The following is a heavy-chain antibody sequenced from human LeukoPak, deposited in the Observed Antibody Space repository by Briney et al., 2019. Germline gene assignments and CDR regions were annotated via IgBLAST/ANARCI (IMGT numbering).Heavy chain of an antibody. Sequence: PGGSLRLSCAASGFTFSSYGMHWVRQAPGKGLEWVALIWYDGSNKYYADSVKGRFTISRDNSKNTLYLQMNSLRAEDTAVYYCARMTDWFDPWGQGTLVTVSS. CDR3: ARMTDWFDP. V-gene: IGHV3-33*01. J-gene: IGHJ5*02. CDR1: GFTFSSYG. CDR2: IWYDGSNK.